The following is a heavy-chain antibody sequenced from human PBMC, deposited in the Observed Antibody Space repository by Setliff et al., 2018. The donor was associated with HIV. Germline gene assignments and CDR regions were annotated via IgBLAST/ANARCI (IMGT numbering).Heavy chain of an antibody. Sequence: GASVKVSCKVSGYSVTEFTIHGVRQAPGKGLEWMGSFDLEDGGTQYAQNFRGRVSMTRDTSTTTVYMELYSLRSEDTAVYHCARSDISGTGYFDSWGQGTLVTVSS. V-gene: IGHV1-24*01. D-gene: IGHD1-20*01. CDR3: ARSDISGTGYFDS. CDR2: FDLEDGGT. J-gene: IGHJ4*02. CDR1: GYSVTEFT.